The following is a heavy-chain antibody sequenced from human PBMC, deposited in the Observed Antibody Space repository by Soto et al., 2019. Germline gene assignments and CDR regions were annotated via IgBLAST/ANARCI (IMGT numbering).Heavy chain of an antibody. CDR1: GGSFSGYY. CDR2: INHSGST. V-gene: IGHV4-34*01. D-gene: IGHD2-2*01. CDR3: ARGAYCSSTSCPPGGFDP. Sequence: SETLSLTCAVYGGSFSGYYWSWIRQPPGKGLEWIGEINHSGSTNYNPSLKSRVTISVDTSKNQFSLKLSSVTAADTAVYYCARGAYCSSTSCPPGGFDPWGQGTLVTVSS. J-gene: IGHJ5*02.